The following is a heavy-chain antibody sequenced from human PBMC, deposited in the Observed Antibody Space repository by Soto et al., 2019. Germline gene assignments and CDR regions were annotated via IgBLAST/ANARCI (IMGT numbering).Heavy chain of an antibody. CDR1: GFTFSEHY. J-gene: IGHJ4*02. V-gene: IGHV3-72*01. CDR2: VRNRANSYST. D-gene: IGHD2-8*01. CDR3: VRVRLGASTRVFDY. Sequence: EVQLVESGGGSVQPGGSLRLSCAASGFTFSEHYMDWVRQAPGKGLEWAARVRNRANSYSTDYAAAVKGRFTISRDDSKNSRYLQMTSLRAEDTAVYYCVRVRLGASTRVFDYWGQGTLVTVSS.